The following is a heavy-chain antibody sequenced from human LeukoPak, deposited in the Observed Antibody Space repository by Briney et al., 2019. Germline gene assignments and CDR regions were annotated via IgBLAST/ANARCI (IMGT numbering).Heavy chain of an antibody. D-gene: IGHD6-13*01. Sequence: SETLSLTCTVSGGSISSSSYHWGWIRQPPGKGLEWIGSIYYSGSTYYNPSLKSRVTISVDTSKNQFSLKLSSVTAADTAVYYCARSRQLAGFDYWGQGTLVTVSS. J-gene: IGHJ4*02. CDR2: IYYSGST. CDR1: GGSISSSSYH. V-gene: IGHV4-39*01. CDR3: ARSRQLAGFDY.